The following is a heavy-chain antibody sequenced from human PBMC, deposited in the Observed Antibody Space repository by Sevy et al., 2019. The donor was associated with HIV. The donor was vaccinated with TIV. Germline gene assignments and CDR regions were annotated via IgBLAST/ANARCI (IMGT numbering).Heavy chain of an antibody. J-gene: IGHJ4*02. CDR2: IYYSGST. Sequence: SETLSLTCTVSGGSISSYYWSWIRQPPGKGLEWIGYIYYSGSTNYNPSLKSRVTISVDTSKNQFSLKLSSVTAADTAVYYCATTKDYYERSGDPFDYWGQGTLVTVSS. V-gene: IGHV4-59*01. CDR3: ATTKDYYERSGDPFDY. D-gene: IGHD3-22*01. CDR1: GGSISSYY.